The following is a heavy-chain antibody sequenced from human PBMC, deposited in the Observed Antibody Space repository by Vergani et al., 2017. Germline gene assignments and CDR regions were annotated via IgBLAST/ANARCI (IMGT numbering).Heavy chain of an antibody. CDR3: ARHRGSGGFFASSYFYGMDV. Sequence: QVQLQESGPGLVKPSETLTLTCDVSDSSIMTNPYWGWFRQSPGKGLEWIGCIHHSGDTHYNSSLKSRVSISIESSSKFSLSLTSVTAADTAIYYCARHRGSGGFFASSYFYGMDVWGHGTTVTVSS. D-gene: IGHD3-10*01. V-gene: IGHV4-38-2*01. CDR1: DSSIMTNPY. J-gene: IGHJ6*02. CDR2: IHHSGDT.